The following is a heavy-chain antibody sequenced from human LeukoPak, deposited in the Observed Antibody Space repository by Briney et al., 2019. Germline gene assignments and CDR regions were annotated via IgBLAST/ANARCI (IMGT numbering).Heavy chain of an antibody. CDR3: ARSPHSSGWYPLDY. D-gene: IGHD6-19*01. CDR1: GFTFSTYS. J-gene: IGHJ4*02. CDR2: ISSSSSSI. V-gene: IGHV3-48*02. Sequence: SGGSLRLSCAASGFTFSTYSMNWVRQAPGKGLEWVSYISSSSSSIYYADSVKGRFTISRDNARNSLYLQMNSLRDEDTAVYYCARSPHSSGWYPLDYWGQGTLVTVSS.